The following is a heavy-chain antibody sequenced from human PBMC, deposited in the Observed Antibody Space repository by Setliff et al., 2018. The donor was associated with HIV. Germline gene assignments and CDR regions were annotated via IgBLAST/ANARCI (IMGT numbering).Heavy chain of an antibody. D-gene: IGHD5-18*01. CDR1: GGSISSSGYY. Sequence: PSETLSLTCTVSGGSISSSGYYWGWIRQPPGKGLEWIGSIYYSGSTYYNQSLKSRVTISVDTSKNHFSLKLSSVTAADTAVYYCARRRGYGYGSDAFDFWGQGTMVT. CDR3: ARRRGYGYGSDAFDF. V-gene: IGHV4-39*02. CDR2: IYYSGST. J-gene: IGHJ3*01.